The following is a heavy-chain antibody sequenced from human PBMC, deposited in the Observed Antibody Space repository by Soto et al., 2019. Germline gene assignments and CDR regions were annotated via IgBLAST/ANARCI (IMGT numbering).Heavy chain of an antibody. D-gene: IGHD3-3*01. CDR2: ISYDGNNK. CDR1: GFTFISYG. Sequence: WGSLRLSCAASGFTFISYGIHLFRQAPGKWLEWVAVISYDGNNKYYADSVKGRFTISRDNSKNTLYLQMNSLRPEDTAVYYCAKDSIFGVVALDYWGQGTLVTVSS. CDR3: AKDSIFGVVALDY. J-gene: IGHJ4*02. V-gene: IGHV3-30*18.